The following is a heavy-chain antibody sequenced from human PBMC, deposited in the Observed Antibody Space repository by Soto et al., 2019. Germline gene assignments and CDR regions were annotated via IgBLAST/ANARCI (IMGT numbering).Heavy chain of an antibody. Sequence: PSETLSLTGTVSGGSISSYYLSWSRQPPGKGLEWIGYIYYSGITDYNPSLKSRVTISVDTSKNQFSLKLSSVTAAVTAVYYCARQTMIVVPGEFWFDPWGQGTLVTVSS. CDR3: ARQTMIVVPGEFWFDP. CDR1: GGSISSYY. CDR2: IYYSGIT. J-gene: IGHJ5*02. V-gene: IGHV4-59*01. D-gene: IGHD3-22*01.